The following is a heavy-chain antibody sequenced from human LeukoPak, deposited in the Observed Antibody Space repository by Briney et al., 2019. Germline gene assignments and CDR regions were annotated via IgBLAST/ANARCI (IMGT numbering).Heavy chain of an antibody. CDR1: GDSISSPDYY. Sequence: SETLSLTCTVSGDSISSPDYYWTWVSQPPGEGLERYGSIYYSGTTFYNPSLKSRLTISLDASKNQLFLSLGSVIVADTAVYYCARGKVPDPWGQGTLITVSS. J-gene: IGHJ5*02. D-gene: IGHD1-14*01. CDR2: IYYSGTT. V-gene: IGHV4-30-4*01. CDR3: ARGKVPDP.